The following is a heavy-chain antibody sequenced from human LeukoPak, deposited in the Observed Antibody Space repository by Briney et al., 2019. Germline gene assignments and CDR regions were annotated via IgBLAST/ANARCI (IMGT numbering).Heavy chain of an antibody. Sequence: PSETLSLTCTVSGESMSGFYWNWIRQPPGKGLEWIGYMHYTGNTNYNPSLKSRVTISVDTSKNQFSLKLSSVTAADTAVYYCARWNYDSSGHRPFDIWGQGTMVTVSS. J-gene: IGHJ3*02. CDR1: GESMSGFY. V-gene: IGHV4-59*01. D-gene: IGHD3-22*01. CDR2: MHYTGNT. CDR3: ARWNYDSSGHRPFDI.